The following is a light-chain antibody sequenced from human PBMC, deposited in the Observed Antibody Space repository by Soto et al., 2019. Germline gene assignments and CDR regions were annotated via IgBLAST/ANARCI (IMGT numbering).Light chain of an antibody. CDR2: EVS. CDR1: SSDVGGYNY. CDR3: SSYTSSSTYV. J-gene: IGLJ1*01. Sequence: QSVLTQPASVSGSPGQSITISCTGTSSDVGGYNYVSWYQQHPGKAPKLMIFEVSHRPSEISNRFSGSKSGNTASLAISGLQAEDEAGYYCSSYTSSSTYVFGTGTKVTVL. V-gene: IGLV2-14*01.